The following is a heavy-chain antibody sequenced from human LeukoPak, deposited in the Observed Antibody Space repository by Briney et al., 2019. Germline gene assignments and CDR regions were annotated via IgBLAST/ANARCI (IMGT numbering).Heavy chain of an antibody. V-gene: IGHV4-39*07. CDR3: ARLMIVVVIFDY. Sequence: PSETLSLTCTVSGVSISSSSYYWGWIRQPPGKGLEWIGSIYYSGSTYYNPSLKSRVTISVDTSKNQFSLKLSSVTAADTAVYYCARLMIVVVIFDYWGQGTLVTVSS. CDR1: GVSISSSSYY. CDR2: IYYSGST. J-gene: IGHJ4*02. D-gene: IGHD3-22*01.